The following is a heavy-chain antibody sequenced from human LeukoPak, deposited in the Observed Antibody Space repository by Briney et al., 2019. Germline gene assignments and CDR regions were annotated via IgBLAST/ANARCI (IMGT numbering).Heavy chain of an antibody. CDR3: ARQYREENYYYYYMDV. CDR2: IYYSGSP. J-gene: IGHJ6*03. V-gene: IGHV4-39*07. CDR1: GGSISSSTYY. Sequence: SETLSLTCTVSGGSISSSTYYWGWLRQPPGKGLEWIGSIYYSGSPYYTPSLKSRVTISVDTSKNQFSLKLSSVTAADTAVYYCARQYREENYYYYYMDVWGKGTTVTVSS. D-gene: IGHD1-1*01.